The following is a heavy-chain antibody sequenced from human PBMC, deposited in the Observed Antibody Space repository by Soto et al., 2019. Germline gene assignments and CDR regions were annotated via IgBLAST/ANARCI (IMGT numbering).Heavy chain of an antibody. CDR3: ARAPEVVPAAMHSGWLDP. CDR2: INAGNGNT. D-gene: IGHD2-2*01. CDR1: GYTFTSYA. V-gene: IGHV1-3*01. J-gene: IGHJ5*02. Sequence: ASVKVSCKASGYTFTSYAMHWVRQAPGQRLEWMGWINAGNGNTKYSQKFQGRVTITRDTSASTAYMELSSLRSEDTAVYYCARAPEVVPAAMHSGWLDPWGQGALVTVSS.